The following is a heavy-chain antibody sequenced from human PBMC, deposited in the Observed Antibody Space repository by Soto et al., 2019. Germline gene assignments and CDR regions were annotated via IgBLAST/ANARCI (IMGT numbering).Heavy chain of an antibody. J-gene: IGHJ4*02. V-gene: IGHV1-69*01. D-gene: IGHD2-2*01. Sequence: QGQLVQSGAEVRKPGSSVRVSCKASGDSVSTDTFTWVRQAPGQGLEWMGGILPMFRTTDYAQQFRGRVTITADESTNTVYMEMRSLRSEDTAIYFCARCTPSTSHRMCSRTLSYFPLDWGQGSLVAVSS. CDR2: ILPMFRTT. CDR3: ARCTPSTSHRMCSRTLSYFPLD. CDR1: GDSVSTDT.